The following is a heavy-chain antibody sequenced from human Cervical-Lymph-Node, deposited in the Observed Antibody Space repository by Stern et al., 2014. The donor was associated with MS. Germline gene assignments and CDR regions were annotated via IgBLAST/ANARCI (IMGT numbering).Heavy chain of an antibody. Sequence: QVQLGQSGAEVKKPGASVKVSCKAFGYSFIAYFVYWVRQAPGQGLEWMGRINPNSGGTNYAPKFQGTVTYTRDTSISPAYMELSRLRSDDTAVYYCATVAATGNHYHYAMDVWGQGPTVTVSS. CDR1: GYSFIAYF. J-gene: IGHJ6*02. D-gene: IGHD2-15*01. V-gene: IGHV1-2*01. CDR2: INPNSGGT. CDR3: ATVAATGNHYHYAMDV.